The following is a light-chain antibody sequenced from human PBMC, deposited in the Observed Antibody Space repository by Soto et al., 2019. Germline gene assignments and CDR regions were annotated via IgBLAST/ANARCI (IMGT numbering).Light chain of an antibody. J-gene: IGLJ1*01. CDR3: SSFTSISTYV. Sequence: VLTQPASVSGSPGQSITISCTGTSSDVGAYKFVSWYQHHPGKAPKLIIYDVTTRPSGVSNRFSGSKSGDTASLTISGLQSEDEADYYCSSFTSISTYVFGTVTEVTVL. CDR1: SSDVGAYKF. V-gene: IGLV2-14*03. CDR2: DVT.